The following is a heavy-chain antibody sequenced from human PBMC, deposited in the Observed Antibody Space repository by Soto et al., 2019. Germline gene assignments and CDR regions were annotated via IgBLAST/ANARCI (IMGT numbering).Heavy chain of an antibody. CDR3: ARAIVVVPAAINWFDP. CDR2: IYYSGST. V-gene: IGHV4-31*03. D-gene: IGHD2-2*02. J-gene: IGHJ5*02. CDR1: GGSISSGGYY. Sequence: TLSLTCTVSGGSISSGGYYWSWLRQHPGKGLEWIGYIYYSGSTYYNPSLKSRVTISVDTSKNQFSLKLSSVTAADTAVYYCARAIVVVPAAINWFDPWGQGTLVTVSS.